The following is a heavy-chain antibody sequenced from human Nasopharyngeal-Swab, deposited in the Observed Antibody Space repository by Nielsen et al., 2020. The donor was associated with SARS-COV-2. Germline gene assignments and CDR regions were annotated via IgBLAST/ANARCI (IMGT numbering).Heavy chain of an antibody. Sequence: SVKVSCKASGYTFTGYYMHWVRQAPGQGLEWMGRIIPILGIANYAQKFQGRVTITADKSTSTAYMELSSLRSEDTAVYYCARGEGFWSGYLYYYYYYGMDVWGQGTTVTVSS. CDR1: GYTFTGYY. CDR2: IIPILGIA. J-gene: IGHJ6*02. V-gene: IGHV1-69*04. D-gene: IGHD3-3*01. CDR3: ARGEGFWSGYLYYYYYYGMDV.